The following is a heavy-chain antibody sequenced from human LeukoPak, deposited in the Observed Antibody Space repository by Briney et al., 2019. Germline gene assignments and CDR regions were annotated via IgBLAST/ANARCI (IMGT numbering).Heavy chain of an antibody. CDR1: GYSFTSYW. V-gene: IGHV5-51*01. CDR3: ATSPPTYYYDSSENYYFDY. CDR2: IYPGDSDT. J-gene: IGHJ4*02. D-gene: IGHD3-22*01. Sequence: GESLKISCKGSGYSFTSYWIGWVRQMPGKGLEWMGIIYPGDSDTRYSPSFQGQVTISADKSISTAYLQWSSLKASDTAMYYCATSPPTYYYDSSENYYFDYWGQGTLVTVSS.